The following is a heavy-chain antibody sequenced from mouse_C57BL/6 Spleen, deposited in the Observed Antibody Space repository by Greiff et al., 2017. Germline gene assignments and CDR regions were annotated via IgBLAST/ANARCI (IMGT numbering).Heavy chain of an antibody. CDR2: ISDGGSYT. CDR3: ARGGTTVVDAMGY. CDR1: GFTFSSYA. J-gene: IGHJ4*01. V-gene: IGHV5-4*01. Sequence: EVQGVESGGGLVKPGGSLKLSCAASGFTFSSYAMSWVRQTPEKRLEWVATISDGGSYTYYPDNVKGRFTISRDNAKNNLYLQMSHLKSEDTAMYYCARGGTTVVDAMGYWGQGASVTVSS. D-gene: IGHD1-1*01.